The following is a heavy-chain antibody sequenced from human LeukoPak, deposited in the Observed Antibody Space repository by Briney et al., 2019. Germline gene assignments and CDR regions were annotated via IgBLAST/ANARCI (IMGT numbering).Heavy chain of an antibody. D-gene: IGHD6-19*01. J-gene: IGHJ4*02. CDR3: AKRRSSGWYGGFDY. CDR1: GFTFSSYA. V-gene: IGHV3-23*01. CDR2: ISGSGGST. Sequence: GGSLRLSCAASGFTFSSYAMSWVRQAPGKGLEWVSAISGSGGSTYYADSVKGRFTISRDNSKNTLYLQMNSRRAEDTAVYYCAKRRSSGWYGGFDYWGQGTLVTVSS.